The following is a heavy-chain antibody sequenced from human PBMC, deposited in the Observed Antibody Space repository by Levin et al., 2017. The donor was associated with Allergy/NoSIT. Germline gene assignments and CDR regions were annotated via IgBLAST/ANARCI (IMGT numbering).Heavy chain of an antibody. CDR2: IYYSGST. CDR3: ARFAGERAFDI. Sequence: SETLSLTCTVSGGSVSSGSYYWSWIRQPPGKGLEWIGYIYYSGSTNYNPSLKSRVTISVDTSKNQFSLKLSSVTTANTAVYYCARFAGERAFDIWGQGTMVTVSS. D-gene: IGHD1-1*01. V-gene: IGHV4-61*01. CDR1: GGSVSSGSYY. J-gene: IGHJ3*02.